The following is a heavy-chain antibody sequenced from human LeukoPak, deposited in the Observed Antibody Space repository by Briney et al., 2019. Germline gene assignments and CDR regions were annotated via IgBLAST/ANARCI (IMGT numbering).Heavy chain of an antibody. D-gene: IGHD2-21*01. CDR3: ARIDWGQFEY. CDR1: GFTFSNYW. CDR2: INQDGSEK. V-gene: IGHV3-7*01. Sequence: PGGSLRLSCAASGFTFSNYWMSWVRQAPGKGLEWVANINQDGSEKYYVDSVKGRFTFSRGNAKNSLYLQMNSLRAEDTAVYYCARIDWGQFEYWGQGSLVTVSS. J-gene: IGHJ4*02.